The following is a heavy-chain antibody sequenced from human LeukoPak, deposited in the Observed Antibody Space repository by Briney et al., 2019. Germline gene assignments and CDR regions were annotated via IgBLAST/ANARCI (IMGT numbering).Heavy chain of an antibody. V-gene: IGHV3-66*01. CDR2: IYSGGST. J-gene: IGHJ3*02. CDR3: ARYGGDYSNAFDI. CDR1: GFTVSSNY. D-gene: IGHD2-21*01. Sequence: GGSLRLSCAASGFTVSSNYMSWVRQAPGKGLEWVSVIYSGGSTYYADSVKGRFTISRDNSKNTLYLQMNSLRAEDTAVYYCARYGGDYSNAFDIWGQGTMVTVSS.